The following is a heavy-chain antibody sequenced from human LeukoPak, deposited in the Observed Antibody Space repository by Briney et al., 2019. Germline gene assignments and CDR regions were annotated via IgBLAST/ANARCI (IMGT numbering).Heavy chain of an antibody. D-gene: IGHD2-2*01. CDR3: ARVLRCSSTSCRGSSFDP. CDR2: IYYSGST. CDR1: GGSISSYY. V-gene: IGHV4-59*01. J-gene: IGHJ5*02. Sequence: SETLSLTCTVSGGSISSYYWSWIRQPSGKGLEWMGYIYYSGSTNYNPSLKSRVTISVDTSKNQFSLKLSSVTAADTAVYYCARVLRCSSTSCRGSSFDPWGQGTLVTVSS.